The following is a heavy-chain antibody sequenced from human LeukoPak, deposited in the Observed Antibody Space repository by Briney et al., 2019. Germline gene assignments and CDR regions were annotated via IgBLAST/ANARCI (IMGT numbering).Heavy chain of an antibody. J-gene: IGHJ5*02. D-gene: IGHD6-19*01. CDR3: ARLVAVAGSSDWFDP. CDR2: IYYSGST. Sequence: SETLSLTCSVSGGSISGSYWTWIRQPPGKGLEWIGYIYYSGSTDYNPFLKSRVTISVDTSKNQFSLKLNSVTAADSAVYYCARLVAVAGSSDWFDPWGQGILVTVSS. V-gene: IGHV4-59*08. CDR1: GGSISGSY.